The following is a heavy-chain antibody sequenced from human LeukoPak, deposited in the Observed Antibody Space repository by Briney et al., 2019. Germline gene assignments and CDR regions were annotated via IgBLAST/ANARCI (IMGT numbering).Heavy chain of an antibody. CDR1: GGSFSGYY. CDR3: ARQKRLVPDY. D-gene: IGHD6-19*01. J-gene: IGHJ4*02. V-gene: IGHV4-34*01. CDR2: INHSGST. Sequence: SETLSLTCAVYGGSFSGYYWSWIRQPPGKGLEWIGEINHSGSTNYNPSLKSRVTISVDTSKSQFSLKLSSVTAADTAVYYCARQKRLVPDYWGQGTLVTVSS.